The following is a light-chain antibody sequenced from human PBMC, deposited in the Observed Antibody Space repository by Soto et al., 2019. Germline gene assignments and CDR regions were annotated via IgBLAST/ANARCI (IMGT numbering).Light chain of an antibody. V-gene: IGLV2-14*01. CDR2: EVR. Sequence: QSVLTQPASVSGSPGQSITISCTGTSSDVGGYNYVSWYQQHPGKAPKLMIYEVRNRPSGVSNRFSGSKSGNTASLTISGLQAEDEADYYCSSYTSSSNVVFGGGTQLTVL. CDR1: SSDVGGYNY. CDR3: SSYTSSSNVV. J-gene: IGLJ2*01.